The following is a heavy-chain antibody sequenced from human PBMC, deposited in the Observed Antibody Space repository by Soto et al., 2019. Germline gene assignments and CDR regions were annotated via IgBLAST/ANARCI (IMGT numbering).Heavy chain of an antibody. Sequence: GSLRLSCAASGFSFSTYAMTWVRQAPRKGLEWVSGIVGSGGTIFYADSVRGRFTISRDNSKNTLYLQMNSLGADDTAVYYCARRNEKGYNYGSDYWGQGTPVTVSS. J-gene: IGHJ4*02. CDR1: GFSFSTYA. CDR3: ARRNEKGYNYGSDY. D-gene: IGHD5-18*01. V-gene: IGHV3-23*01. CDR2: IVGSGGTI.